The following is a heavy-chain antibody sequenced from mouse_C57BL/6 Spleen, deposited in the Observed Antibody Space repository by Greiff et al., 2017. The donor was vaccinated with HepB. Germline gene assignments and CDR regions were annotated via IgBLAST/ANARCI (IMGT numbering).Heavy chain of an antibody. CDR2: IYPGDGDT. J-gene: IGHJ4*01. V-gene: IGHV1-82*01. CDR3: ARRSSGYEYYYAMDY. D-gene: IGHD3-2*02. Sequence: VQLKESGPELVKPGASVKISCKASGYAFSSSWMNWVKQRPGKGLEWIGRIYPGDGDTNYNGKFKGKATLTADKSSSTAYMQLSSLTSEDSAVYFCARRSSGYEYYYAMDYWGQGTSVTVSS. CDR1: GYAFSSSW.